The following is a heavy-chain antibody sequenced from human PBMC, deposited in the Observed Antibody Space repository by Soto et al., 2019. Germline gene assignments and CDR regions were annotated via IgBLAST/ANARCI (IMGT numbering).Heavy chain of an antibody. CDR3: ARWTGDNSGPYYWFDP. D-gene: IGHD3-22*01. CDR2: IYYSGNT. CDR1: GDSISSSSSYY. Sequence: PSETLSLTCTVSGDSISSSSSYYWGWIRQPPGKGLEWIGSIYYSGNTYYNPSLKSRVTISVDTSKNQFSLKLNSVTAADTAVYYCARWTGDNSGPYYWFDPWGQGTLVTVSS. V-gene: IGHV4-39*01. J-gene: IGHJ5*02.